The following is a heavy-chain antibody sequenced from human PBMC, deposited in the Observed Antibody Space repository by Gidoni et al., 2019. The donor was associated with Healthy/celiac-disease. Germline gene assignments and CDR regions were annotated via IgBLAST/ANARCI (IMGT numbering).Heavy chain of an antibody. D-gene: IGHD1-26*01. CDR1: GGTFSSYA. J-gene: IGHJ4*02. CDR2: IIPIFGTA. CDR3: ARAEQLLRGRSGTAFDY. V-gene: IGHV1-69*01. Sequence: QVQLVQSGAEVKKPGSSVKVSCKASGGTFSSYAISWVRQAPGHGLEWMGEIIPIFGTANYAQQFQGRVTITADESTSTAYMELSSLRSEDTAVYYCARAEQLLRGRSGTAFDYWGQGTLVTVSS.